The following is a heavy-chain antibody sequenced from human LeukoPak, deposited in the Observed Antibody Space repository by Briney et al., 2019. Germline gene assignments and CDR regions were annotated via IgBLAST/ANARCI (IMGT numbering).Heavy chain of an antibody. CDR2: ISDGGDST. CDR3: AKCVNYGNYYYYYYMDV. D-gene: IGHD4/OR15-4a*01. V-gene: IGHV3-23*01. Sequence: GGSLRLSCAASRFTFSNSAMSWVRQAPGKGLEWVSSISDGGDSTYYADSVKGRFAISRDNSKNTLYLQMNSLRAEDTAVYYCAKCVNYGNYYYYYYMDVWGKGTTVSVSS. CDR1: RFTFSNSA. J-gene: IGHJ6*03.